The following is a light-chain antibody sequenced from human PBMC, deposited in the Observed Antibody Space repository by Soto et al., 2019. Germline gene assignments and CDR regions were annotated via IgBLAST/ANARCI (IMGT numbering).Light chain of an antibody. CDR1: SSNIGVNT. Sequence: QPVLTQPPSASGAPGQRVTISCSGSSSNIGVNTVSWYQQLPGTAPKLLIYSNDQRPSGVPDRFSGSQSGTSASLAISGLQSEDDGDYYCASWDDSLNGVVFGGGTKLTVL. CDR3: ASWDDSLNGVV. V-gene: IGLV1-44*01. J-gene: IGLJ2*01. CDR2: SND.